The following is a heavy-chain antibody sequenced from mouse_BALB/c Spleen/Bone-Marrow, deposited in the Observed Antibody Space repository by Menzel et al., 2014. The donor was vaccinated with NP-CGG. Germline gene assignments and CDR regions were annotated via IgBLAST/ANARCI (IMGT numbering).Heavy chain of an antibody. V-gene: IGHV14-3*02. CDR3: ASYVYGYYFDY. J-gene: IGHJ2*01. D-gene: IGHD1-1*01. Sequence: DQLQQSGAELVKPGASVKLSCTASGFNIKDTYMHWVKQRPEQGLEWIGRIDPANVNTKYDPKFQGKATITADTSSNTAYLQLSSLTSEDTAVYYCASYVYGYYFDYWGQGTTLTVSS. CDR1: GFNIKDTY. CDR2: IDPANVNT.